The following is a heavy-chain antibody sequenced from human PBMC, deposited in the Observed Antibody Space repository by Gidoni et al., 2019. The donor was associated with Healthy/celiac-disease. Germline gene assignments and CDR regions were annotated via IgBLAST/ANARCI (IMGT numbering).Heavy chain of an antibody. CDR2: IYSGGST. Sequence: EVQLVETGGGLIQPGGSLRLSCAASGFTVSSNYMRWVRQAPGKGLEWVSVIYSGGSTYYADSVKGRFTISRDNSKNTLYLQMNSLRAEDTAVYYCATEAAAKPSTAFDIWGQGTMVTVSS. CDR1: GFTVSSNY. J-gene: IGHJ3*02. V-gene: IGHV3-53*02. CDR3: ATEAAAKPSTAFDI. D-gene: IGHD6-13*01.